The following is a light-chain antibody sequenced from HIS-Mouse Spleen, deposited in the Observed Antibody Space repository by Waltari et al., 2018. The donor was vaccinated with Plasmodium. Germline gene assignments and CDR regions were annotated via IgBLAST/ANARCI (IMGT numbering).Light chain of an antibody. CDR1: QSVSSN. CDR2: GAS. V-gene: IGKV3-15*01. Sequence: EIVMTQSPATLSVSPGERATLSCRASQSVSSNLAWYQQKPGQAPRLLIYGASTRATGIPARFSGSGSGTEFTLTISSLQSEDFATYYCQQYDNLPPGVTFGGGTKVEIK. J-gene: IGKJ4*01. CDR3: QQYDNLPPGVT.